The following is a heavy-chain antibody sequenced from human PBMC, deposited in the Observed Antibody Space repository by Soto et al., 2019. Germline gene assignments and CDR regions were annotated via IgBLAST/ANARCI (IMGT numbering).Heavy chain of an antibody. Sequence: ASVKVSCKASGYTFTGYYMHWVRQAPGQGLEWMGWINPNSGGTNYAQKFQGWVTMTRDTSISTAYMELSRLRSDDTAVYYCARGDRDSSSWYPDYYYYYGMDVWGQGTTVTVSS. V-gene: IGHV1-2*04. CDR2: INPNSGGT. CDR1: GYTFTGYY. D-gene: IGHD6-13*01. J-gene: IGHJ6*02. CDR3: ARGDRDSSSWYPDYYYYYGMDV.